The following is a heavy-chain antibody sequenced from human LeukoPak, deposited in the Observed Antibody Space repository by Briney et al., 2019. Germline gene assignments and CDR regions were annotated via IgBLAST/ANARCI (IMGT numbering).Heavy chain of an antibody. CDR3: ARANCGGGSCYSDY. J-gene: IGHJ4*02. V-gene: IGHV4-59*12. D-gene: IGHD2-15*01. CDR1: GGSISPYY. CDR2: IYYTGST. Sequence: SETLSLTCTVSGGSISPYYWSWVRQPPGKGLEWIGYIYYTGSTYYNPSLKSRVTISVDTSKNQFSLKLSSVTAADTAVYYCARANCGGGSCYSDYWGQGTLVTVSS.